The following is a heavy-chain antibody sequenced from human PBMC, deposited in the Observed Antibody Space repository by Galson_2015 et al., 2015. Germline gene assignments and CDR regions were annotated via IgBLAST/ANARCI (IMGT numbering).Heavy chain of an antibody. D-gene: IGHD3-10*01. CDR1: GFTFSNAW. Sequence: SLRLSCAASGFTFSNAWMSWVRQAPGKGLEWVGRIKSKTDGGTTDYAAPVKGRFTISRGDSKNTLYLQMNSLKTEDTAVYYCARRYYGSGRSTSFDLWGQGTLVTVSS. V-gene: IGHV3-15*01. CDR2: IKSKTDGGTT. CDR3: ARRYYGSGRSTSFDL. J-gene: IGHJ5*02.